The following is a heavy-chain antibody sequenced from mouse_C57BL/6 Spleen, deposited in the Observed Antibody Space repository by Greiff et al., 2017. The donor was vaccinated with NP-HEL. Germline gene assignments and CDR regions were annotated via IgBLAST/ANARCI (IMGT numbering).Heavy chain of an antibody. J-gene: IGHJ1*03. Sequence: VQLQQPGAELVKPGASVKLSCKASGYTFTSYWMQWVKQRPGQGLEWIGEIDPSDSYTNYNQKFKGKATLTVDTSSSTAYMQLSSLTSEDSAVYYCAKAYGKDWYFDVWGTGTTVTVSS. V-gene: IGHV1-50*01. CDR2: IDPSDSYT. D-gene: IGHD2-1*01. CDR3: AKAYGKDWYFDV. CDR1: GYTFTSYW.